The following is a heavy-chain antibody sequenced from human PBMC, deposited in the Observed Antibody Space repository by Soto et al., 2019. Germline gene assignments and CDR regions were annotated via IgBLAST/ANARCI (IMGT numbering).Heavy chain of an antibody. V-gene: IGHV3-7*01. CDR3: ARGIAGTTPYYYYGMDV. Sequence: GGSLRLSCAASGFTFSSYWMSWVRQAPGKGQEWVANIKQDGSEKYYVDSVKGRFTISRDNAKNSLYLQMNSPRAEDTAVYYCARGIAGTTPYYYYGMDVWGQGTTVTVSS. D-gene: IGHD1-1*01. CDR1: GFTFSSYW. CDR2: IKQDGSEK. J-gene: IGHJ6*02.